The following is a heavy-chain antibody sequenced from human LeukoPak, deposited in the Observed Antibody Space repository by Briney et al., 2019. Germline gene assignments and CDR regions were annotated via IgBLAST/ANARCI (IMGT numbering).Heavy chain of an antibody. V-gene: IGHV3-66*01. CDR3: AKDGYYDSSGYYCYFDY. Sequence: QSGGSLRLSCAASGFTVSSNYMSWVRQAPGKGLEWVSLIYSDGSTYYADSVRGRFTISRDNSKNTLYLQMNSLRAEDTAVYSCAKDGYYDSSGYYCYFDYWGQGTLVTVSS. D-gene: IGHD3-22*01. J-gene: IGHJ4*02. CDR1: GFTVSSNY. CDR2: IYSDGST.